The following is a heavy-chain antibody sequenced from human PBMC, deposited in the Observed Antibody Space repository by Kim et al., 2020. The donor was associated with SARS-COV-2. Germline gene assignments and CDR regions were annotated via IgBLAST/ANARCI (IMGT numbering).Heavy chain of an antibody. CDR3: AREHPSSWNPDD. CDR1: GYTFNSQSTA. V-gene: IGHV1-3*04. D-gene: IGHD6-13*01. Sequence: ASVKVSCKTSGYTFNSQSTAIHWVRQAPGRRLEWVGWINTGDGRTSYLQKLQDRMTITRDTSANTAYMLLNSLRFEDTAVYYCAREHPSSWNPDDWGQGTRVTDSS. CDR2: INTGDGRT. J-gene: IGHJ4*02.